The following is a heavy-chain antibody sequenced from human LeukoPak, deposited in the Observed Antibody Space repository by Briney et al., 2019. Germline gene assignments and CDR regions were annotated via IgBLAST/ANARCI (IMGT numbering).Heavy chain of an antibody. Sequence: SETLSLTCAVYGGSFSGYYWSWIRQSPGKGLEWIGEINHSGSTNYKASLTSRGTMSVDTSKNQFSLKLSSVTAADTAVYYCARGFSPGLRFDPWGQGTLVTVSS. CDR2: INHSGST. J-gene: IGHJ5*02. CDR1: GGSFSGYY. CDR3: ARGFSPGLRFDP. D-gene: IGHD5-12*01. V-gene: IGHV4-34*01.